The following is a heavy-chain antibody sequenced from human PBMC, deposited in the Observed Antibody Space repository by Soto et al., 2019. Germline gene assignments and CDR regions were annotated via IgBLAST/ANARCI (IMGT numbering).Heavy chain of an antibody. D-gene: IGHD6-13*01. CDR1: GYTFTDCY. CDR2: INPKSGGT. V-gene: IGHV1-2*02. CDR3: VRDGLVSSAKHYFDY. J-gene: IGHJ4*02. Sequence: QVQLVQSGAEVKKPGPSVRVSCKASGYTFTDCYVHWVRQAPGQGLEWMGWINPKSGGTNIAQIFKDRVNMTRDMSISTAYMELNSLKSDDTAVYYCVRDGLVSSAKHYFDYWGQGTLVTVSS.